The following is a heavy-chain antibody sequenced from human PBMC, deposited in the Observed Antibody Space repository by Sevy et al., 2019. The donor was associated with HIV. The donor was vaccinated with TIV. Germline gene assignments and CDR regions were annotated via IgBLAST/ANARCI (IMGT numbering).Heavy chain of an antibody. J-gene: IGHJ4*02. CDR3: ARDRRNYAGQYFDY. CDR1: GFTFSDYY. CDR2: ISSGSTYT. D-gene: IGHD1-7*01. Sequence: GESLKISCAASGFTFSDYYMSWIRRAPGKGLEWVSDISSGSTYTKYADSVKGRFTISRDNAKNSLYLQMNSLRVEDTAIYYCARDRRNYAGQYFDYWGQGTLVTVSS. V-gene: IGHV3-11*06.